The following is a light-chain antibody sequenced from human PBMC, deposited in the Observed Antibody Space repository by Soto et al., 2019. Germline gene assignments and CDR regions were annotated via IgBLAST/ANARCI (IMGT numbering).Light chain of an antibody. Sequence: EIVLTQSPATLSFSPGERAALSGRASQSVSSYLAWYQQKPGQAPRLLIYDASNRATGIPARFSGSGSGTDFTLTISSLQSEDFAVYYCQQYNNWPWTFGQGTKVDI. J-gene: IGKJ1*01. V-gene: IGKV3-11*01. CDR3: QQYNNWPWT. CDR2: DAS. CDR1: QSVSSY.